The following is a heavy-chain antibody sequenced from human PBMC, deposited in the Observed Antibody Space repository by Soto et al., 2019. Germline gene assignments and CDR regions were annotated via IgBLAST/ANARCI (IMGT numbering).Heavy chain of an antibody. Sequence: PSETLSLTCTVSGGSISSYYWSWIRQPPGKGLEWIGYIYYSGSTNYNPSLKSRVTISVDTSKNQFSLKLSSVTAADTAWYYCGRIYDRSGYYFRWLDPWGQGNLVTVSS. CDR3: GRIYDRSGYYFRWLDP. J-gene: IGHJ5*02. CDR2: IYYSGST. CDR1: GGSISSYY. V-gene: IGHV4-59*01. D-gene: IGHD3-22*01.